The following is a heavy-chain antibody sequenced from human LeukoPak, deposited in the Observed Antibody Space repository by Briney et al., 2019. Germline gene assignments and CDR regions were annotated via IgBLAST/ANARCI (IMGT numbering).Heavy chain of an antibody. CDR2: IKQDGSEK. Sequence: PGGSLRLSCAASGFTFSSYAMSWVRQAPGKGLEWVANIKQDGSEKYYVDSVKGRFTISRDNAKNSLYLQMNSLRAEDTAVYYCARDPYYYDSSGYYTRWGQGTLVTVSS. D-gene: IGHD3-22*01. CDR3: ARDPYYYDSSGYYTR. CDR1: GFTFSSYA. J-gene: IGHJ4*02. V-gene: IGHV3-7*03.